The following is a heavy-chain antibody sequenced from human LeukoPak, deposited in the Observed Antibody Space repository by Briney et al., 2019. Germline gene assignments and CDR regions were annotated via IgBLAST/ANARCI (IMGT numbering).Heavy chain of an antibody. CDR1: GFTFNNHD. J-gene: IGHJ3*01. D-gene: IGHD2-15*01. V-gene: IGHV3-30*18. CDR2: ISYDGRNK. CDR3: AKPRDIDSWAFDV. Sequence: GRSLRLSCAASGFTFNNHDMHWARQAPGKGLEWVAGISYDGRNKYYADSVKGRFTISRDNSKNTLNLQMNSLRTEDTAVYYCAKPRDIDSWAFDVWGQGTMVTVS.